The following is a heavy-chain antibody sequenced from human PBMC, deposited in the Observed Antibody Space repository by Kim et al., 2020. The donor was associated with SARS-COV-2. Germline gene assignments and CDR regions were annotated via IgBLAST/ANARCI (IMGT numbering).Heavy chain of an antibody. CDR1: GFSLSTSGMC. CDR2: IDWDDDK. Sequence: SGPTLVNPTQTLTLTCTFSGFSLSTSGMCVSWIRQPPGKALEWLALIDWDDDKYYSTSLKTRLTISKDTSKNQVVLTMTNMDPVDTATYYCARIPVGYCSGDFDYWGQGTLVTVSS. V-gene: IGHV2-70*01. J-gene: IGHJ4*02. CDR3: ARIPVGYCSGDFDY. D-gene: IGHD2-15*01.